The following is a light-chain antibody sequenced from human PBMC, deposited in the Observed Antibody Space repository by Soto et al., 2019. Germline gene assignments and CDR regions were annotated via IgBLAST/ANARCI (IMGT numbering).Light chain of an antibody. Sequence: QSVLTQPASVSGSPGQSITISCTGTSSDVGGYNYVSWYQQHPGKAPKLMIYEVSNRPSGVSNRFSGSKSGNTASLTISGLQAEDEADYYCASYTNISTLLFGGGTKVTVL. V-gene: IGLV2-14*01. J-gene: IGLJ2*01. CDR3: ASYTNISTLL. CDR2: EVS. CDR1: SSDVGGYNY.